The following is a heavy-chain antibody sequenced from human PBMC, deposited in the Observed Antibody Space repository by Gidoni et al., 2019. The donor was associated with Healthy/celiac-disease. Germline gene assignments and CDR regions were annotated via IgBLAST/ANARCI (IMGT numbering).Heavy chain of an antibody. CDR1: GFTFSSYA. Sequence: EVQLLESGGGLVQPGGSLRLSCAASGFTFSSYAMSWVRQAPGKGLEWVSAILVSGCSTYYADSVKGRFTISRDHSKNTLYLQMNSLRAEDTAVYYCAKAIGYCSVGSCYSPYDRSGYGPCMDVWGQGTTVTVSS. CDR3: AKAIGYCSVGSCYSPYDRSGYGPCMDV. J-gene: IGHJ6*02. D-gene: IGHD2-15*01. CDR2: ILVSGCST. V-gene: IGHV3-23*01.